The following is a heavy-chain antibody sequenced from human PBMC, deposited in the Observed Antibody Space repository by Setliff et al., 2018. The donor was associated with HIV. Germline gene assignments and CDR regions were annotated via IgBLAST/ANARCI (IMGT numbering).Heavy chain of an antibody. V-gene: IGHV1-18*01. CDR2: VSNEGDT. D-gene: IGHD2-8*01. CDR3: VRLTADRTNYYYYMDV. J-gene: IGHJ6*03. Sequence: GASVKVSCKASGNTLRNNVINWVRQAPGQGLEWVGWVSNEGDTNYAQKFRGRVTMTTDISTNTAYMEVRSLSFDDTAVYYCVRLTADRTNYYYYMDVWGKGTAVTVSS. CDR1: GNTLRNNV.